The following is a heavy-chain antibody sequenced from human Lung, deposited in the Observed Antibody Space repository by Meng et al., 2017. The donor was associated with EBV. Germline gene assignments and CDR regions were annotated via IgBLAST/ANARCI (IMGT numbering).Heavy chain of an antibody. V-gene: IGHV4-34*01. J-gene: IGHJ4*02. CDR3: ARDPGLGYSGYDGILGY. CDR2: IDHSGST. CDR1: GGSFSGYY. D-gene: IGHD5-12*01. Sequence: VQIQQWGAGRLKPSETLSLTCAVYGGSFSGYYWSWIRQPPGKGLEWIGEIDHSGSTNYNPSLKSRVTISEDTSKIQFSLRLTSVTAADTAVYYCARDPGLGYSGYDGILGYWGQGTLVTVSS.